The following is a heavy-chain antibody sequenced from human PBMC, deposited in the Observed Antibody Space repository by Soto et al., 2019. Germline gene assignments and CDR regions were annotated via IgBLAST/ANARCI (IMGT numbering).Heavy chain of an antibody. CDR2: IYYSGST. Sequence: SETLSLTCTVSGGSISSGGYYWSWIRQHPGKGLEWIGYIYYSGSTYYNPSLKSRVTISVDTSKNQFSLKLSSVTAADTAVYYCARGGYSIMGAFDIWGQGTMVTVS. J-gene: IGHJ3*02. CDR3: ARGGYSIMGAFDI. V-gene: IGHV4-31*03. D-gene: IGHD2-8*01. CDR1: GGSISSGGYY.